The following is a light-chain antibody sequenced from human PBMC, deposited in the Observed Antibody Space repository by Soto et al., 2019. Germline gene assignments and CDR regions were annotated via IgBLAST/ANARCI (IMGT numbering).Light chain of an antibody. CDR2: DAS. CDR1: QSVSSY. CDR3: QQRSNWPLT. J-gene: IGKJ4*01. V-gene: IGKV3-11*01. Sequence: TLSLSPGERATLSCRASQSVSSYLAWYQQKPGQAPRLLIYDASNRATGIPARFSGSGSRTDFTLTISSLEPEDFAVYYCQQRSNWPLTFGGGSKVDIK.